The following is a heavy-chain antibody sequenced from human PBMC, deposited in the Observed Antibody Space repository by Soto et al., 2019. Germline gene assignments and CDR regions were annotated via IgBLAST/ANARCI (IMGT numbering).Heavy chain of an antibody. J-gene: IGHJ4*02. CDR1: GGSISSYY. V-gene: IGHV4-59*01. CDR3: ARGAESLPEGAAPSFDY. Sequence: QVQLQESGPGLVKPSETLSLTCTVSGGSISSYYWSWIRQPPGKGLEWIGYIYYSGSTNYNPSLKSRVTISVDTSKNQFSLKLSSVTAADTAVYYCARGAESLPEGAAPSFDYWGQGTLVTVSS. CDR2: IYYSGST. D-gene: IGHD1-26*01.